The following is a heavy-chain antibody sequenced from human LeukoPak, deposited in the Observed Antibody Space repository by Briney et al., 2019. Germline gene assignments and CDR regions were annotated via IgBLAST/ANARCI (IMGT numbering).Heavy chain of an antibody. J-gene: IGHJ4*02. CDR2: IIPILDVT. CDR1: GGTFTNYA. Sequence: SVTVSCKASGGTFTNYAINWVRQAPGQGLEWMGRIIPILDVTNYAQKFQGRVTITADQSTSTAYMELSSLRSEDTAVYYCARGGGVDILTGFQYWGQGTLVTVSS. CDR3: ARGGGVDILTGFQY. D-gene: IGHD3-9*01. V-gene: IGHV1-69*04.